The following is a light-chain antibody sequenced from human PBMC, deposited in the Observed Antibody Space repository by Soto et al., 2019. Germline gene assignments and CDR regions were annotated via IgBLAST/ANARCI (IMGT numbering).Light chain of an antibody. CDR3: QQSDSTPRT. CDR1: QSISSY. J-gene: IGKJ1*01. Sequence: DIQMTQSPSSLSASVGDRVTITCRASQSISSYLNWYQQKPGKAPKLLIYDATSLKSGVPSRFSGSGSGTDFTLTISSLQPEDFATYYCQQSDSTPRTFGQGTKVEIK. V-gene: IGKV1-39*01. CDR2: DAT.